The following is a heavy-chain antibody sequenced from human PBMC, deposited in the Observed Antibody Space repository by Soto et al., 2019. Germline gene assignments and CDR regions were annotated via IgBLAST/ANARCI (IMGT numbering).Heavy chain of an antibody. V-gene: IGHV4-4*07. J-gene: IGHJ6*02. CDR2: IYTSASI. CDR3: ARDREAGYNFYYGMDV. CDR1: GADINTYS. Sequence: PSETLSLTCSVSGADINTYSLTWIRQPAGKGLEWIGRIYTSASINYNPSLKGRVTLSVDTSTNQVSLRLASVTAADTAIYYCARDREAGYNFYYGMDVWGQGTTVTVS. D-gene: IGHD6-19*01.